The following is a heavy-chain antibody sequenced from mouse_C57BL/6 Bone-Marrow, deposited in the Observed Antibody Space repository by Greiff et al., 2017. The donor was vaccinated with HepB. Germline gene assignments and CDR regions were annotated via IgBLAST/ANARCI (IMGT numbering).Heavy chain of an antibody. V-gene: IGHV1-66*01. D-gene: IGHD2-1*01. J-gene: IGHJ4*01. CDR2: IYPGSGNT. Sequence: QVQLQQSGPELVKPGASVKISCKASGYSFTSYYIHWVKQRPGQGLEWIGWIYPGSGNTKYNEKFKGKATLTADTSSSTAYMQLSSLTSEDSAVYYCARRDYGNYFYAMDYWGQGTSVTVSS. CDR1: GYSFTSYY. CDR3: ARRDYGNYFYAMDY.